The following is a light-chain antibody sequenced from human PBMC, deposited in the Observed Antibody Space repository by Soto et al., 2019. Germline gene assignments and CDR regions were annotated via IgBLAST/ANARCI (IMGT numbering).Light chain of an antibody. CDR1: SSDVGGYNY. CDR3: SSYAGSNIS. Sequence: QSALTQPPSASGSPGQSVTISCTGTSSDVGGYNYVSWYQQHPGKAPKLMIYEVSKRPSGVPDRFSGYKSGNTASRTVSGLQAEDEADYYCSSYAGSNISFGGGTKVTVL. CDR2: EVS. J-gene: IGLJ2*01. V-gene: IGLV2-8*01.